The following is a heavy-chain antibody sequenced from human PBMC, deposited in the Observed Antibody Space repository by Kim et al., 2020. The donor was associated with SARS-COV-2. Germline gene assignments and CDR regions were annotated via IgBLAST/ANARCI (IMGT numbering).Heavy chain of an antibody. V-gene: IGHV3-7*01. J-gene: IGHJ4*01. D-gene: IGHD6-13*01. CDR3: AREGAAASDY. Sequence: EKYYVDSVRGRFTISRDNAKNSLYLQMNSLRAEDTAVYYCAREGAAASDYWGHGTLVTVSS. CDR2: EK.